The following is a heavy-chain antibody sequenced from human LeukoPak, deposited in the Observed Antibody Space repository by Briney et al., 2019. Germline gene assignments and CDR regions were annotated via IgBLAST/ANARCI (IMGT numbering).Heavy chain of an antibody. CDR2: IWYDASNR. Sequence: PGTSLRLSCAASGFTFSSYGMHWVRQAPGKGLEWVAVIWYDASNRYYADSVKGRFTISRDNSKNTLYLQMNSLRAEDTAVYFCARDLAAAATWFDPWGQGTLVTVSS. V-gene: IGHV3-33*01. CDR1: GFTFSSYG. D-gene: IGHD6-13*01. J-gene: IGHJ5*02. CDR3: ARDLAAAATWFDP.